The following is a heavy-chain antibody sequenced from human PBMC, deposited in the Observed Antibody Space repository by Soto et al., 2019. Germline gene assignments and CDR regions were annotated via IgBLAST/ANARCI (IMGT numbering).Heavy chain of an antibody. CDR1: GYTFTSYG. CDR2: INPYNGNT. Sequence: ASVKVSCKASGYTFTSYGISWVWQAPGQGLEWMAWINPYNGNTKYAEKFLGRVTVTTDTSTATAYMEVRSLTSDDTAVFYCARVGVGLAAPRVWPYWGQGTPVTVPQ. CDR3: ARVGVGLAAPRVWPY. D-gene: IGHD6-13*01. V-gene: IGHV1-18*01. J-gene: IGHJ4*02.